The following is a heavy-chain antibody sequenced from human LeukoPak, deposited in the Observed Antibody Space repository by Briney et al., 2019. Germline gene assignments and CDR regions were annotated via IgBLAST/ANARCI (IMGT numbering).Heavy chain of an antibody. CDR2: IRSKAYGGTT. CDR3: TSEFRYCSSTGCLDV. D-gene: IGHD2-2*01. V-gene: IGHV3-49*04. J-gene: IGHJ6*02. Sequence: GGSLRLSCTASGFTFGDYAMSWVRQAPGKGLEWVGFIRSKAYGGTTEYAASVKGRFTISRDDSKSIAYLQMNSLKTEDTAVYYCTSEFRYCSSTGCLDVWGQGTTVTVSS. CDR1: GFTFGDYA.